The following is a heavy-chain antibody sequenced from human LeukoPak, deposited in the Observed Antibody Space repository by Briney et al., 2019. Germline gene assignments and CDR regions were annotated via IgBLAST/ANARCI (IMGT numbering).Heavy chain of an antibody. CDR3: ARYHDFWSGYGIFDY. J-gene: IGHJ4*02. V-gene: IGHV3-48*03. CDR2: ISSSGSTI. CDR1: GFTFSSYE. Sequence: GGSLRLSCAASGFTFSSYEMNWVRQAPGKGLEWVSYISSSGSTIYYADSVKGRFTISRDNAKNSLYLQMNSLRAEDTAVYYCARYHDFWSGYGIFDYWGEGTLVTVSS. D-gene: IGHD3-3*01.